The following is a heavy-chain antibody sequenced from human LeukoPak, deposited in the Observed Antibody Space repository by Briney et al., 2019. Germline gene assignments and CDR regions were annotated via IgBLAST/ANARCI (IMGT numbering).Heavy chain of an antibody. CDR3: ARATRNGYDY. J-gene: IGHJ4*01. V-gene: IGHV3-48*04. CDR1: GFTFNIYG. D-gene: IGHD5-24*01. CDR2: IGILSVTT. Sequence: GGSLRLSCGASGFTFNIYGMNWVRQAPGKGPEWVSYIGILSVTTHYADSVKGRFTVSRDDDQNALYLQMNSLRRDDTAVYYCARATRNGYDYWGHGTRVTVSS.